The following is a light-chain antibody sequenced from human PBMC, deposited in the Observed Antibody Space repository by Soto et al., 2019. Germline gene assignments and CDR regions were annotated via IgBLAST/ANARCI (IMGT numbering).Light chain of an antibody. CDR1: SSNIGSNT. CDR3: AAWDDSLNGVV. CDR2: RNN. Sequence: QSVLTQPPSASGTPGQRVTISCSGSSSNIGSNTVSWYQLLPGTAPNLLIYRNNERPSGVPDRFSGSKSGTSASLAISRLQPEDEADYYCAAWDDSLNGVVFGGGTKLTVL. J-gene: IGLJ2*01. V-gene: IGLV1-44*01.